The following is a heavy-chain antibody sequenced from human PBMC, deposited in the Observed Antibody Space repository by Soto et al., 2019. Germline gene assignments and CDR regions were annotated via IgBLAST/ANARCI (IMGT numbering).Heavy chain of an antibody. CDR2: INPGGSGT. D-gene: IGHD3-16*01. CDR1: GDTYTSYY. J-gene: IGHJ6*02. CDR3: VRSRPTGGISSYYYGMDV. Sequence: ASVKVSCKASGDTYTSYYIHWVRQAPGQGLEWMGTINPGGSGTSYAQKFQGRVTMTRDTSTSTVHMELSSLRSEDTAVYYCVRSRPTGGISSYYYGMDVWGQGTTVTVSS. V-gene: IGHV1-46*01.